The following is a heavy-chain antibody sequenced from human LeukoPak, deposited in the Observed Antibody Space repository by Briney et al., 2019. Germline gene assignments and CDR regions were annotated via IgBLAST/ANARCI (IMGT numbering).Heavy chain of an antibody. CDR1: GFTFSSYS. CDR3: AREGTTGTTDY. J-gene: IGHJ4*02. D-gene: IGHD1-1*01. Sequence: GGSLRLSCAASGFTFSSYSMNWVRQAPGKGLEWVSYISSSGSTIYYADSVKGRFTISRDNAKNSLYLQMNSLRAEDTAVYYCAREGTTGTTDYWGQGTLVTVSS. V-gene: IGHV3-48*04. CDR2: ISSSGSTI.